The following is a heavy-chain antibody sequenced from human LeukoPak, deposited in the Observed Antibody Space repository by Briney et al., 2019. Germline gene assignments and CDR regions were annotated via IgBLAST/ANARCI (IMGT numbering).Heavy chain of an antibody. CDR2: IYYSGST. J-gene: IGHJ5*02. CDR3: ARTYCSGGSCYSNWFDP. V-gene: IGHV4-31*03. CDR1: GGSISSGGYY. Sequence: SETLSLTCTVSGGSISSGGYYWSWIRQHPGKGLEWIGYIYYSGSTYYNPSLKSRVTISVDTSKNLFSLKLSSVTAADTAVYYCARTYCSGGSCYSNWFDPWGQGTLVTVSS. D-gene: IGHD2-15*01.